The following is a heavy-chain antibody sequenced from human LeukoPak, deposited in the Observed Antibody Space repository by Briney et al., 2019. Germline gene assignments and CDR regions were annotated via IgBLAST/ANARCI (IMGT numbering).Heavy chain of an antibody. CDR3: ARDIAVAGTSLYY. Sequence: GASVTVSFKASGGTFIIYAISWVRQAPGQGREWMGGIIPIFGTANYAQKFQGRVTITADESTSTAYMELSSLRSEDTAVYYCARDIAVAGTSLYYWGQGTLVTVSS. CDR1: GGTFIIYA. D-gene: IGHD6-19*01. CDR2: IIPIFGTA. V-gene: IGHV1-69*13. J-gene: IGHJ4*02.